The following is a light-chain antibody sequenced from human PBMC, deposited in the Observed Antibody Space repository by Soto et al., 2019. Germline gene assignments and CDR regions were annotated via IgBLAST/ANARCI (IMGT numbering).Light chain of an antibody. Sequence: QSVLTQPASVSGSPGQSNTISCTGTSGDIGSYNRVSWYQQHPGKAPKLIIYEVTDRPSGVSNRFSGSKSGNTASLTISGLQAEDEAEYNCSSYTNINTRACVFGTGTKVTVL. V-gene: IGLV2-14*01. CDR1: SGDIGSYNR. CDR3: SSYTNINTRACV. J-gene: IGLJ1*01. CDR2: EVT.